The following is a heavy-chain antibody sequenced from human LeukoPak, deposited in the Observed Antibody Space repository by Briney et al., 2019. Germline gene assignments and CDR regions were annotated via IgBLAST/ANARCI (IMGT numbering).Heavy chain of an antibody. Sequence: GGSLRLSCAASGFTFSSYAMSWVRQAPGKGLEWVSAISGSGGSTYYADFVKGRSTISSDDSKNTLYLQMNSLRAEDTAVYDCAKDSHPWTVTTLGLPDYWGQGPLVTVSS. CDR1: GFTFSSYA. D-gene: IGHD4-17*01. J-gene: IGHJ4*02. CDR2: ISGSGGST. CDR3: AKDSHPWTVTTLGLPDY. V-gene: IGHV3-23*01.